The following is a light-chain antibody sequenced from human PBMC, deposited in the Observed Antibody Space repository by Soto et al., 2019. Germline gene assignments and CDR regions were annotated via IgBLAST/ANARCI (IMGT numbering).Light chain of an antibody. CDR1: QSLLHSNGYNY. Sequence: DIVVTQSPLSLPVTPGEPASISCRSSQSLLHSNGYNYLDWYFQRPGQSPQLLIFLGSTRASGVPDRFSGSGSGTDFTLKISRVEAEDVGVYYCMQALQSPRTFGQGTKLEIK. V-gene: IGKV2-28*01. J-gene: IGKJ2*02. CDR2: LGS. CDR3: MQALQSPRT.